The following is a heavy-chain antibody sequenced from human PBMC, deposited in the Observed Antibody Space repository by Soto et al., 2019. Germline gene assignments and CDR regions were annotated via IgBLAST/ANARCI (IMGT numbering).Heavy chain of an antibody. CDR3: ARMNWIQPYYFDY. CDR1: GGSISSYY. J-gene: IGHJ4*02. V-gene: IGHV4-59*01. Sequence: SETLSLTCTVSGGSISSYYWSWIRQPPGKGLEWIGYIYYSGSTNYNPSLKSRVTISVDTSKNQFSLKLSSVTAADTAVYYCARMNWIQPYYFDYWGQGALVTVSS. D-gene: IGHD5-18*01. CDR2: IYYSGST.